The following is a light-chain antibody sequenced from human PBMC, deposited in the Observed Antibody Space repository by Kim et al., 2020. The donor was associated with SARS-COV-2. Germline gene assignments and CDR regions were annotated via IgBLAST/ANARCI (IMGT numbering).Light chain of an antibody. CDR3: QQRSNWLT. CDR2: DAS. Sequence: SLSPGERATLSCRASQSVSSSVAWYQQRPGQPPRLLIYDASKRATGIPARFSGSGSGTDFTLTISSLEPEDFAVYYCQQRSNWLTFGGGTKVDIK. V-gene: IGKV3-11*01. CDR1: QSVSSS. J-gene: IGKJ4*01.